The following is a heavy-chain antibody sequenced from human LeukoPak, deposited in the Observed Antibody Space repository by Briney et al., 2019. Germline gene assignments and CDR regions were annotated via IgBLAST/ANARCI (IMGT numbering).Heavy chain of an antibody. CDR1: GGSISSGGYY. CDR3: ATHSSSWYKAFDI. V-gene: IGHV4-30-2*01. J-gene: IGHJ3*02. CDR2: IYHSGST. D-gene: IGHD6-13*01. Sequence: SETLSLTCTVSGGSISSGGYYWSWIRQPPGKGLEWIGYIYHSGSTYYNPSLKSRVTISVDTSKNQFSLKLSSVTAADTAVYYCATHSSSWYKAFDIWGQGTMVTVSS.